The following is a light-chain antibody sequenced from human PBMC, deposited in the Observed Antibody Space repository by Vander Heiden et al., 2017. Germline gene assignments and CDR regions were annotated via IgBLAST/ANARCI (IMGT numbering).Light chain of an antibody. J-gene: IGLJ3*02. CDR3: GTWDSNLSAV. V-gene: IGLV1-51*02. Sequence: QSVLTQPPSVSAAPGQKVTISCSGSSSNIGNNYVSWYQQPPGTAPKLLIYENNKRPSGIPDRFSGSKSGTSATLGITGLQTGDEADYYCGTWDSNLSAVFGGGTKLTVL. CDR1: SSNIGNNY. CDR2: ENN.